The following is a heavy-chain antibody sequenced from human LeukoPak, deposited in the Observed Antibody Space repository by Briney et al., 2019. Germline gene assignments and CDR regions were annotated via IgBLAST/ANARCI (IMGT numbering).Heavy chain of an antibody. CDR1: GGSISSYY. Sequence: SETLSLTCTVSGGSISSYYWSWIRQPPGKGLEWIGYIYYSGSTNYNPSLKSRVTISVDTSKNQFSLKLSSVTAADTAVYYCARYVVVTAYFDYWGQGTLVTVSS. V-gene: IGHV4-59*01. CDR3: ARYVVVTAYFDY. J-gene: IGHJ4*02. D-gene: IGHD2-21*02. CDR2: IYYSGST.